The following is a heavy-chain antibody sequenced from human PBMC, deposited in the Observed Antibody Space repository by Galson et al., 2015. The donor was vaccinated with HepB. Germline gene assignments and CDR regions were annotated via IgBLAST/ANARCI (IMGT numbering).Heavy chain of an antibody. Sequence: SLRLSCAASGLTFSGYWMSWVRQAPGKGLEWMANIRQDGSEENYVASVKGRFTVSRDNAKSSLYLQMNSLRAEDTAVYFCATEGRYYESSGYSDYWGQGTLVTVSS. D-gene: IGHD3-22*01. V-gene: IGHV3-7*03. CDR2: IRQDGSEE. J-gene: IGHJ4*02. CDR1: GLTFSGYW. CDR3: ATEGRYYESSGYSDY.